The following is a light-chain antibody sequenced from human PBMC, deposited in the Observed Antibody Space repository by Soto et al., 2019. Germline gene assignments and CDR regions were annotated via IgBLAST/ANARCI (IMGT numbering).Light chain of an antibody. Sequence: QSALTQPPSVSGSPGQSVTISCTGSSSDVGFYNYVSWYQQHPGKAPKLMIYEVSNRPSGVSNRFSGSKSGNTASLTISGLQAEDEADYYCSSYTSSSIDYVFGTGTKLTVL. CDR3: SSYTSSSIDYV. CDR1: SSDVGFYNY. CDR2: EVS. V-gene: IGLV2-14*01. J-gene: IGLJ1*01.